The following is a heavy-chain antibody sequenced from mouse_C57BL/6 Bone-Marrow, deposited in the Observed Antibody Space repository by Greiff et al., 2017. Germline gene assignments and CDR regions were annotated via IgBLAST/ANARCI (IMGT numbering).Heavy chain of an antibody. V-gene: IGHV1-82*01. J-gene: IGHJ4*01. Sequence: QVQRQQSGPELVKPGASVKISCKASGYAFSSSWMNWVKQRPGKGLEWIGRIYPGDGDTNYNGKFKGKATLTADKSSSTAYMQLSSLTSEDSAVYFCARYYGYAMDYWGQGTSVTVSS. D-gene: IGHD1-1*01. CDR2: IYPGDGDT. CDR3: ARYYGYAMDY. CDR1: GYAFSSSW.